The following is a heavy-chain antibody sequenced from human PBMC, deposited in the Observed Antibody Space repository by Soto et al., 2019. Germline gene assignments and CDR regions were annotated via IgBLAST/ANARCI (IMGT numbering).Heavy chain of an antibody. D-gene: IGHD3-10*01. CDR1: GGSISSYY. CDR3: ARGTVLLWFGGFDY. Sequence: PSETLSLTCTVSGGSISSYYWSWIRQPPGKGLEWIGYIYYSGSTNYNPSLKSRVTISVDTSENQFSLKLSSVTAADTAVYYCARGTVLLWFGGFDYWGQGTLVTVSS. V-gene: IGHV4-59*01. CDR2: IYYSGST. J-gene: IGHJ4*02.